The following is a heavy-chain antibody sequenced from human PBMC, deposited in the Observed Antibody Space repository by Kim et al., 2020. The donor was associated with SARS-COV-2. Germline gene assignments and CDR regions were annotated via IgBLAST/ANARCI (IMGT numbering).Heavy chain of an antibody. CDR3: ARDPAYYDILTGYSQTYFDY. D-gene: IGHD3-9*01. CDR2: ISYDGSNK. Sequence: GGSLRLSCAASGFTFSSYAMHWVRQAPGKGLEWVAVISYDGSNKYYADSVKGRFTISRDNSKNTLYLQMNSLRAEDTAVYYCARDPAYYDILTGYSQTYFDYWGQGTLVTVSS. V-gene: IGHV3-30*04. J-gene: IGHJ4*02. CDR1: GFTFSSYA.